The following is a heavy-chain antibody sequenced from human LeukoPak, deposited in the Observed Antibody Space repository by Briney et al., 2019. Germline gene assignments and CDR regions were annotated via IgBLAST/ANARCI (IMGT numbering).Heavy chain of an antibody. CDR3: AKDMTTRGALDI. Sequence: GGSLRLSCAASGFAFSSYVINWVRQAPGKGLEWVSAIGGTGRTYYADPVKGRFTISRDNSKNTVFLQVNSLRAEDTAIFYCAKDMTTRGALDIWGQGTMVTVSS. CDR2: IGGTGRT. V-gene: IGHV3-23*01. D-gene: IGHD1-1*01. J-gene: IGHJ3*02. CDR1: GFAFSSYV.